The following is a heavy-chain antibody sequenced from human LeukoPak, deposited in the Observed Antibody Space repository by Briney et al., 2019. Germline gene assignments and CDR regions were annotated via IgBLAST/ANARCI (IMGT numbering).Heavy chain of an antibody. V-gene: IGHV3-74*03. Sequence: GGSLRLSCAASGFPFNIYWMHWVRQVPGKGLEWVSHISVDGTRTTYADSVKGRFTISRDNAKNSLYLQMNSLRAEDTAVYYCGGGLVRGPKDYWGQGTLVTVSS. J-gene: IGHJ4*02. D-gene: IGHD3-10*01. CDR3: GGGLVRGPKDY. CDR2: ISVDGTRT. CDR1: GFPFNIYW.